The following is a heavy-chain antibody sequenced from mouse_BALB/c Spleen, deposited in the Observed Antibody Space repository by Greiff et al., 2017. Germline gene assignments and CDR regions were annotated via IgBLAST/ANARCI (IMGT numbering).Heavy chain of an antibody. Sequence: EVQRVESGGGLVQPGGSRKLSCAATGFTFSSFGMHWVRQAPEKGLEWVAYISSGSSTIYYADTVKGRFTISRDNPKNTLFLQMTSLRSEDTAMYYCARSAPLRPFDYWGQGTTLTVSS. J-gene: IGHJ2*01. D-gene: IGHD1-2*01. CDR2: ISSGSSTI. CDR3: ARSAPLRPFDY. V-gene: IGHV5-17*02. CDR1: GFTFSSFG.